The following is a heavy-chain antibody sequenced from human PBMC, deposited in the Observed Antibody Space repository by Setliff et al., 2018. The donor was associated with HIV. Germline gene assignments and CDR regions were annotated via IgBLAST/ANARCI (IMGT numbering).Heavy chain of an antibody. CDR1: GGSISSGRYF. D-gene: IGHD2-21*02. J-gene: IGHJ4*02. V-gene: IGHV4-31*03. CDR2: IYSTGNT. Sequence: ASETLFLTCNVSGGSISSGRYFWSWIRQPPGGGLEWIGYIYSTGNTYYNPSLKSRVSISLDTSENQFSLNLTSVTVADTAVYYCARGGRKDLTDNWGQGSLVTVSS. CDR3: ARGGRKDLTDN.